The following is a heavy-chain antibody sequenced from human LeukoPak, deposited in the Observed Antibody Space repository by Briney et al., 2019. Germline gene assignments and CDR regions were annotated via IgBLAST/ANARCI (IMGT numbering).Heavy chain of an antibody. CDR3: ARDASFRGANDAFDI. CDR1: GYTFTSYA. Sequence: GASVKVSCKASGYTFTSYAMNWVRQAPGQGLEWMGWINTNTGNPTYAQGFTGRFVFSLDTSVSTAYLQISSLKAEDTAVYYCARDASFRGANDAFDIWGQGTMVTVSS. CDR2: INTNTGNP. J-gene: IGHJ3*02. V-gene: IGHV7-4-1*02. D-gene: IGHD3-10*01.